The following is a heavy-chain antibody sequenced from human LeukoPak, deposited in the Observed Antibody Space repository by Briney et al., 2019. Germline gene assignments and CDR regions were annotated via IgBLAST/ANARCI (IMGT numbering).Heavy chain of an antibody. CDR3: ARDLTYMTDAFDI. D-gene: IGHD2-2*02. J-gene: IGHJ3*02. CDR1: GFTFSNAW. V-gene: IGHV3-53*01. CDR2: IYSGGST. Sequence: GGSLRLSCAASGFTFSNAWMSWVRQAPGKGLEWVSVIYSGGSTYYADSVKGRFTISRDNSKNTLYLRMNSLRAEDTAVYYCARDLTYMTDAFDIWGQGTMVTVSS.